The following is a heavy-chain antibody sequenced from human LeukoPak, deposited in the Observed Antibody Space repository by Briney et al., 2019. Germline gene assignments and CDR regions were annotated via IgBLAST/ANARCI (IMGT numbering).Heavy chain of an antibody. CDR1: GGSISSADYS. CDR2: IYYSGST. D-gene: IGHD5-12*01. CDR3: ARDRLATTGIDY. V-gene: IGHV4-30-4*01. Sequence: SETLFLTCTVSGGSISSADYSWSWIRQPPGKGLEWIGYIYYSGSTYYNPSLKSRVTISVATSKNQFSLKLSAVTAADTAVYYCARDRLATTGIDYWGQGTLVTVSS. J-gene: IGHJ4*02.